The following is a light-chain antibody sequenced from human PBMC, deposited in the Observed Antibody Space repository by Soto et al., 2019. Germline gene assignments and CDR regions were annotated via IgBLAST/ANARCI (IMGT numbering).Light chain of an antibody. CDR3: QQYNSYSA. CDR1: QSISSW. J-gene: IGKJ3*01. CDR2: DAS. V-gene: IGKV1-5*01. Sequence: DIQMTQSPSTLSASVGDRVTITCRASQSISSWLAWYQQKPGKAPKVLIYDASRLESGVPSRFSGSGSGTEFTLTISSLQPDDFATYYCQQYNSYSAFGPGTTVDIK.